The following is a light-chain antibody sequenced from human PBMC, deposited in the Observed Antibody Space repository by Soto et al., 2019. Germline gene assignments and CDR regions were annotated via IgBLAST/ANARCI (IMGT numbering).Light chain of an antibody. CDR2: GAS. CDR1: QSVSSN. CDR3: QQYNNWPPWT. J-gene: IGKJ1*01. V-gene: IGKV3-15*01. Sequence: VMTQSPSTLSVSPGERATLSCRASQSVSSNLAWYQQKPGQAPRLLIYGASTRATGIPARFSGSGSGTEFTLTISSLQSEDFAVYYCQQYNNWPPWTFGQGTKVDIK.